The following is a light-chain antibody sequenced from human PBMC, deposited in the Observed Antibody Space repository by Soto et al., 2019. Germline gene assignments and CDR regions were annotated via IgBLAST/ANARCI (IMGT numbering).Light chain of an antibody. CDR3: EQFGSSPPT. CDR2: GAS. J-gene: IGKJ1*01. V-gene: IGKV3-20*01. CDR1: QSIGGF. Sequence: ESGLPQCPATLGLSSGGKGTLFWGASQSIGGFLAWYQQRPGQAPRLLISGASTRATGIPARFSGSGSGTDFTVTTASLEPEAFALYDCEQFGSSPPTFGQGTKVDIK.